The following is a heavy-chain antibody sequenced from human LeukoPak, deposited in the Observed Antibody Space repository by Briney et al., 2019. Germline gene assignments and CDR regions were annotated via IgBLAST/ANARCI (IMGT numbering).Heavy chain of an antibody. CDR3: ATRFLEWSPPVWYFDL. J-gene: IGHJ2*01. CDR1: GFTFSSYG. Sequence: GGSLRLSCAASGFTFSSYGMHWVRQAPGKGLEWVAVISYDGSNKYYADSVKGRFTISRDNAKNSLYLQMNSLRAEDTAVYYCATRFLEWSPPVWYFDLWGRGTLVTVSS. V-gene: IGHV3-30*03. CDR2: ISYDGSNK. D-gene: IGHD3-3*01.